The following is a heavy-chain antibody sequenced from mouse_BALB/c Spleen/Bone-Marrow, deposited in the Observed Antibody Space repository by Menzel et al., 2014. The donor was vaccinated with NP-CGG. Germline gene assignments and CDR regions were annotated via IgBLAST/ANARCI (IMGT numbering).Heavy chain of an antibody. CDR2: IYPGDGDT. CDR3: ARTTMITTGGYYAMDY. Sequence: QVQLQQSGAELARPGASVKLSCKASGYTLTSYWMQWVKQRPGQGLEWIGAIYPGDGDTRYTQKFKGKATLTADKSSSTAYMQLSSSASEDSAVYYCARTTMITTGGYYAMDYWGQGTSVTVSS. CDR1: GYTLTSYW. D-gene: IGHD2-4*01. J-gene: IGHJ4*01. V-gene: IGHV1-87*01.